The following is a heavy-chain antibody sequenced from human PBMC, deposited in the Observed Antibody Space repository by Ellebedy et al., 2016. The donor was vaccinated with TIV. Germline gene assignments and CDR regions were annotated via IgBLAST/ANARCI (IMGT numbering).Heavy chain of an antibody. CDR2: IKQDGSEK. CDR3: ATDGSYGDYLSPTHAFVI. V-gene: IGHV3-7*01. J-gene: IGHJ3*02. CDR1: GFSFRSYW. Sequence: GESLKISCGASGFSFRSYWITWVRQAPGKGLEWVANIKQDGSEKYYVDSVKGRFTISRDNAKNSLYLHLNSLRAEDTAMYYCATDGSYGDYLSPTHAFVIWGQGTMVTVSS. D-gene: IGHD4-17*01.